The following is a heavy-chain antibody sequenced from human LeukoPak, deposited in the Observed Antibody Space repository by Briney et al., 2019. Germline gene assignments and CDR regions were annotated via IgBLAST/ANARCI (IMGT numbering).Heavy chain of an antibody. Sequence: SQTLSLTCALSGDSVPNNTAAWSWIRQSPSRGLEWLGRTYYRSKWYFDYAISVKSRISIDPETSKNQVSLHLNSVTPEDTAVYYCARLRRYIKQATSGMDVWGQGITVTVSS. D-gene: IGHD3-9*01. J-gene: IGHJ6*02. CDR3: ARLRRYIKQATSGMDV. CDR2: TYYRSKWYF. V-gene: IGHV6-1*01. CDR1: GDSVPNNTAA.